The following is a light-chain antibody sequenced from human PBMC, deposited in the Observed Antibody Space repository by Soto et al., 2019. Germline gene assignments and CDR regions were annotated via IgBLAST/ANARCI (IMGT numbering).Light chain of an antibody. J-gene: IGKJ2*01. CDR2: DAS. CDR3: QHHNTWPPVYT. V-gene: IGKV3D-15*01. CDR1: QSVSTN. Sequence: EMVLTQSPATLSVSPGGRAILSCRASQSVSTNLAWYQQKPGQAPRLLIYDASTRATAIPARFSGSGSGTEFTLTISSLQSEDFAVYYCQHHNTWPPVYTFGQGTKLEIK.